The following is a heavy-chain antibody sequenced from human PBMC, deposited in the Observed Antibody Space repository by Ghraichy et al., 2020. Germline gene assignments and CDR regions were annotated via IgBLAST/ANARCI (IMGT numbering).Heavy chain of an antibody. V-gene: IGHV3-23*01. CDR2: ISGSGGST. Sequence: GGSLRLSCAASGFTFSSYVMSWVRQAPGKGLEWVSVISGSGGSTYYADSVKGRFTISRDNSKNTLYLQMNSLRAEETAVYYCAKLMGSDYGSSFDIWGQGTKVTVSS. D-gene: IGHD3-10*01. J-gene: IGHJ3*02. CDR1: GFTFSSYV. CDR3: AKLMGSDYGSSFDI.